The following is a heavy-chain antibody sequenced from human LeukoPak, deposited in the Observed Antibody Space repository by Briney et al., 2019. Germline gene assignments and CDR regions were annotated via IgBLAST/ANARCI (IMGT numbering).Heavy chain of an antibody. D-gene: IGHD3-22*01. CDR1: GGTFSSYA. V-gene: IGHV1-69*13. J-gene: IGHJ4*02. Sequence: GASVKVSCKASGGTFSSYAISWVRQAPGQGLEWMGGIIPIFGTANYAQKFQGRVTITADESTSTAYMELSSLRSEGTAVYYCASLLTYYYDSGDLGHWGQGTLVTVSS. CDR2: IIPIFGTA. CDR3: ASLLTYYYDSGDLGH.